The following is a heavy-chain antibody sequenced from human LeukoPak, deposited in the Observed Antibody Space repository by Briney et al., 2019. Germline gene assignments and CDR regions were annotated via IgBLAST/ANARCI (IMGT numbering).Heavy chain of an antibody. CDR2: ISGSGTRT. D-gene: IGHD1-26*01. CDR3: AKGDVVAATSSFFDL. Sequence: GGSLRLSCAASGFAFSSYAMSWVRQAPGTGLEWVSSISGSGTRTYYADSVKGRFTISRDNSKNTLYLQMNSLRAEDTAVYYCAKGDVVAATSSFFDLWGRGTLVTVSS. CDR1: GFAFSSYA. V-gene: IGHV3-23*01. J-gene: IGHJ2*01.